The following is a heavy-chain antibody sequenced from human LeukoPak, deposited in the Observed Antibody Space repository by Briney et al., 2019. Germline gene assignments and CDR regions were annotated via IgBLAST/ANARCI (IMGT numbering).Heavy chain of an antibody. CDR2: IYYSGST. Sequence: SETLSLTCAVYGGSFSGYYWSWIRQPPGKGLEWIGYIYYSGSTNYNPSLKSRVTISVDTSKNQFSLKLSSVTAADTAVYYCARRAAMVPYYFDYWGQGTLVTVSS. J-gene: IGHJ4*02. D-gene: IGHD5-18*01. CDR3: ARRAAMVPYYFDY. CDR1: GGSFSGYY. V-gene: IGHV4-59*01.